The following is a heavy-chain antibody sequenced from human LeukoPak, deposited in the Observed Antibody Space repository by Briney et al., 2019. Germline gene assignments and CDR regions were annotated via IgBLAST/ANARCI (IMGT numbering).Heavy chain of an antibody. Sequence: SETLSLTCTVSGGSISSYYWSWIRQPAGKGLEWIGRIYTSGSTNYNPSLKSRVTMSVDTSKNQFSLKLSSVTAADTAVYYCARSGLRFSPRGYSYGGFDYWGQGTLVTVSS. V-gene: IGHV4-4*07. D-gene: IGHD5-18*01. CDR1: GGSISSYY. CDR3: ARSGLRFSPRGYSYGGFDY. J-gene: IGHJ4*02. CDR2: IYTSGST.